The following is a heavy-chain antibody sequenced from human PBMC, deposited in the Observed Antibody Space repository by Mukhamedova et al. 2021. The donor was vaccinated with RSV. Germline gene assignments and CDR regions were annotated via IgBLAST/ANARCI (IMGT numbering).Heavy chain of an antibody. J-gene: IGHJ4*01. CDR3: VPRAGAHDQ. Sequence: ISSIRSGAGYTYYADSVKGRFIISRDDAKSSLFLQMSGLKAEDTAVYYCVPRAGAHDQWGHGTLVTVSS. V-gene: IGHV3-21*06. CDR2: IRSGAGYT. D-gene: IGHD4/OR15-4a*01.